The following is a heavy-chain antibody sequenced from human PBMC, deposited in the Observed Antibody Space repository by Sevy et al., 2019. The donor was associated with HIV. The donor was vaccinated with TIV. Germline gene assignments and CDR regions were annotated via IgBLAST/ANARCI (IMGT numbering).Heavy chain of an antibody. CDR3: ARSVDY. Sequence: GGSLRLSCAASGFSFSSYWMTWFRQAPGKELEWVANVNLDGSGKDYVDSVKGRFTISRDNARNSLSLQMNSVRAEDTAVYYCARSVDYWGQGTLVTVSS. CDR2: VNLDGSGK. CDR1: GFSFSSYW. J-gene: IGHJ4*02. V-gene: IGHV3-7*01.